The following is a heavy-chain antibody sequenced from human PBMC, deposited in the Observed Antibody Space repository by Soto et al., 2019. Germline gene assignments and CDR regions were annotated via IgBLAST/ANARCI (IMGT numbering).Heavy chain of an antibody. CDR1: GYPFTTYG. D-gene: IGHD3-3*01. CDR2: IIPIFGTA. Sequence: GASVKVSCKASGYPFTTYGISWVRQAPGQGLEWMGGIIPIFGTANYAQKFQGRVTITADESTSTAYMELSSLRSEDTAVYYCARKFVNTIFGVVPDYYYYGMDVWGQGTTVTVSS. CDR3: ARKFVNTIFGVVPDYYYYGMDV. J-gene: IGHJ6*02. V-gene: IGHV1-69*13.